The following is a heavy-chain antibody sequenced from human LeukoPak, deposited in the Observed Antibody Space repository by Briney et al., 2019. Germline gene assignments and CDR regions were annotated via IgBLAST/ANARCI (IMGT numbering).Heavy chain of an antibody. J-gene: IGHJ4*02. CDR3: ASHKETFYDSSDNY. Sequence: PGGSLRLSCAASGFTFSNYAMSWVRQAPGKGLEWVSSVSSSGGSTYYADSVKGRFTISRDNSRNTVYLQMNSLRAEDTAIYYCASHKETFYDSSDNYWGQGTLVTVSS. D-gene: IGHD3-22*01. CDR2: VSSSGGST. CDR1: GFTFSNYA. V-gene: IGHV3-23*01.